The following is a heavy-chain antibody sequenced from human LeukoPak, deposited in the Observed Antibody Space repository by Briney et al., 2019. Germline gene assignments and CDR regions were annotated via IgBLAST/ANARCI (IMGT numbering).Heavy chain of an antibody. Sequence: PGGSLTLSCAASGLTFSSYSMNWVRQAPGKGLEWISYISSSSSITSYADSVKGRFTISRGNAKNSLYLQMTSLRDEDTAVYYCARTVIAVAANGFDPWGQGTLVTVSS. V-gene: IGHV3-48*02. D-gene: IGHD6-19*01. CDR1: GLTFSSYS. CDR3: ARTVIAVAANGFDP. CDR2: ISSSSSIT. J-gene: IGHJ5*02.